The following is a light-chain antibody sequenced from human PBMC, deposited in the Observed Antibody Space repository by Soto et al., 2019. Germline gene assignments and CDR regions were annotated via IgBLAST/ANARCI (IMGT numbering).Light chain of an antibody. J-gene: IGKJ5*01. CDR2: GAS. Sequence: VMTQAHATLSGSPGERATLSCRASQTINNNVAWYQLKDGKVPRLLIYGASTRAADVPARFSGGGSETDFTLTINRLEPEDFAVYYCQYYGNPRITFGQGTRLEIK. CDR3: QYYGNPRIT. CDR1: QTINNN. V-gene: IGKV3-15*01.